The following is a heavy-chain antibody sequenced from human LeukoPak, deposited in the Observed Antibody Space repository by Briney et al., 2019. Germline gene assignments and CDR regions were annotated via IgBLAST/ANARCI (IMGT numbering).Heavy chain of an antibody. Sequence: SETLSLTCTVSGGSISSSSYYWGWIRQPPGKGLEWIGSIYYSGSTYYNPSLKSRVTISVDTSKNQFSLKLSSVTAADTAVYYCARRGVVPAAGGYYYYMDVWGKGTTVTVSS. CDR3: ARRGVVPAAGGYYYYMDV. V-gene: IGHV4-39*07. J-gene: IGHJ6*03. CDR1: GGSISSSSYY. D-gene: IGHD2-2*01. CDR2: IYYSGST.